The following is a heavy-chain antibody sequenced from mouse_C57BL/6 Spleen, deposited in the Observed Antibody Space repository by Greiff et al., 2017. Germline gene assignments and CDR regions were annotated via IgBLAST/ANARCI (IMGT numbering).Heavy chain of an antibody. CDR2: IDPSDSYT. Sequence: QVQLQQPGAELVRPGTSVKLSCKASGYTFTSYWMHWVKQRPGQGLEWIGVIDPSDSYTNYNQKFKGKATLTVDTSSSTAYMQLSSLTSEDSAVYDCASRVLQPYWYLDVWGTGTTVTVSS. CDR1: GYTFTSYW. V-gene: IGHV1-59*01. D-gene: IGHD1-1*01. J-gene: IGHJ1*03. CDR3: ASRVLQPYWYLDV.